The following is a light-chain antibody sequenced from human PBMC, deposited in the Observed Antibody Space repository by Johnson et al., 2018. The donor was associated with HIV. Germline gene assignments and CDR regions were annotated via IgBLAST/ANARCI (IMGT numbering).Light chain of an antibody. CDR1: SSDMGNYA. CDR2: ENN. V-gene: IGLV1-51*02. CDR3: VTWDSSLGAVP. J-gene: IGLJ1*01. Sequence: QSVLTQPPSVSAAPGQKVTISCSGSSSDMGNYAVSWYQQLPGTAPKLLIYENNKRPSVIPDRFSASKSGTSATLGITGLQTGDEADYYCVTWDSSLGAVPFGTGTKVTVL.